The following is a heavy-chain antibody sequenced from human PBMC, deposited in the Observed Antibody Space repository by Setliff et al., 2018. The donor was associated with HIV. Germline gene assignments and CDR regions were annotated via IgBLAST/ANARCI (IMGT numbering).Heavy chain of an antibody. J-gene: IGHJ4*02. V-gene: IGHV1-3*01. CDR2: INAGNGNT. D-gene: IGHD3-16*02. CDR3: ASGFWGSYRALDY. CDR1: GYTFTSYA. Sequence: ASVMVSCKASGYTFTSYAMLWVRQAPGQRLEWMGWINAGNGNTKYSQKFQGRVTITRDTSASTAYMELSSLRSEDTAVYYCASGFWGSYRALDYWGQGTLVTVSS.